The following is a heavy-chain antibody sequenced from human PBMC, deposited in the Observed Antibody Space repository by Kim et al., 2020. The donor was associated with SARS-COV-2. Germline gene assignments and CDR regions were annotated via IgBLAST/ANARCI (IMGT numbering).Heavy chain of an antibody. CDR2: GNT. V-gene: IGHV1-8*01. CDR3: ARRHLSMDV. J-gene: IGHJ6*02. Sequence: GNTGSAKRFPGRVTMTRNTSISTAYMELSSLRSEDTAVYFCARRHLSMDVWGQGTTVTVSS.